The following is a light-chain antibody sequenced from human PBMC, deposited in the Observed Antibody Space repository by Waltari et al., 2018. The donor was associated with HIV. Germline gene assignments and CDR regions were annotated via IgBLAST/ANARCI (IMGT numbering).Light chain of an antibody. CDR1: LCVLLHFTHKDY. J-gene: IGKJ4*01. CDR3: QQYYSTPLT. V-gene: IGKV4-1*01. CDR2: WAS. Sequence: DIVMTQSPDSLAVSLGEMATIHCKSRLCVLLHFTHKDYFAWYQQKPGQPPKLLIYWASTREVGVPDRFSGSGSGTDFTLTISSLQAEDVALYYCQQYYSTPLTFGGGTKVEIK.